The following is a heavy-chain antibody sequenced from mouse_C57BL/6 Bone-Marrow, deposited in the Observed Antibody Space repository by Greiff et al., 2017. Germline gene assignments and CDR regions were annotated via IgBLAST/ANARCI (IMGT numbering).Heavy chain of an antibody. CDR2: IHYSGTI. D-gene: IGHD2-4*01. CDR3: AWDDDSFDY. Sequence: EVKLQEPGPGLVKPSQTVFLTCTVTGISITTGNYRWSWIRQFPGNKLEWIGYIHYSGTITSKPSLTSRTTITRDTPKNQVFLETNSLTAEDTATYYCAWDDDSFDYWGQGTTLTVSS. J-gene: IGHJ2*01. CDR1: GISITTGNYR. V-gene: IGHV3-5*01.